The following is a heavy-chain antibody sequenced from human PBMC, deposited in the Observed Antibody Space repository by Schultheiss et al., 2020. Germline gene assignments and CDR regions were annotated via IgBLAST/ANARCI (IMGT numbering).Heavy chain of an antibody. CDR3: ARVGGWEPNDY. D-gene: IGHD1-26*01. J-gene: IGHJ4*02. V-gene: IGHV4-59*01. Sequence: SATLSLTCDVYGGSFSGFYWRWIRQPPGKGLEWIGHIYYSGSTYYNPSLKSRVTISVDTSKNQFSLKLSSVTAADTAVYYCARVGGWEPNDYWGQGTLVTVSS. CDR2: IYYSGST. CDR1: GGSFSGFY.